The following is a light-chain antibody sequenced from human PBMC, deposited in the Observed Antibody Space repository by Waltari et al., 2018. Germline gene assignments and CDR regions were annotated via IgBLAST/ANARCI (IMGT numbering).Light chain of an antibody. Sequence: IQLTQSTSFLSASVGDRVTITCRARQGISSYIAWYQQKPGKAPKLLIYAASTLQSGVPSRFSGSGSGTEFTLTISSLQPEDFATYYCQQLNSRTFGQGTKVEIK. CDR3: QQLNSRT. V-gene: IGKV1-9*01. J-gene: IGKJ1*01. CDR1: QGISSY. CDR2: AAS.